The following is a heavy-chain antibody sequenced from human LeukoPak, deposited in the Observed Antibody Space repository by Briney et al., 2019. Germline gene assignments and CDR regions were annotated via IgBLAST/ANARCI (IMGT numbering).Heavy chain of an antibody. CDR2: IYTSGST. J-gene: IGHJ6*03. CDR1: GGSISSYY. V-gene: IGHV4-4*07. Sequence: SETRSLTCTVSGGSISSYYWSWIRQPAGKGLEWIGRIYTSGSTNYNPSLKSRVTMSVDTSKNQFSLKLSSVTAADTAVYYCARDRTVVTPSYYYYYMDVWGKGTTVTVSS. CDR3: ARDRTVVTPSYYYYYMDV. D-gene: IGHD4-23*01.